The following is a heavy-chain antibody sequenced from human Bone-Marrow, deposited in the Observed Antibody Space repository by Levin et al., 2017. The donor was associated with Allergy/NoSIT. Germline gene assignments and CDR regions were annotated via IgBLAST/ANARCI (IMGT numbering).Heavy chain of an antibody. J-gene: IGHJ5*02. CDR1: GFTFNLYY. CDR2: ISPSGDST. Sequence: GASVKVSCKGSGFTFNLYYMHWVRQAPGQGLEWMGMISPSGDSTTYAQKFKGRLTMTRDTSTSAVYMDLSSLGSEDTAVYYCARNYYDTSGTELRDNWFDPWGQGTQVTVSS. V-gene: IGHV1-46*02. CDR3: ARNYYDTSGTELRDNWFDP. D-gene: IGHD3-22*01.